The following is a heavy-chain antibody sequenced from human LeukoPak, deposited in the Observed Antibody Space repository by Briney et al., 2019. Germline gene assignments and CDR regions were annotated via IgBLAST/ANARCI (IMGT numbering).Heavy chain of an antibody. CDR2: IYYSGST. Sequence: PSETLSLTCTVSGGSISSYYWSWIRQPPEKGLEWIGYIYYSGSTNYNPSLKSRVTISVDTSKNQFSLKLSSVTAADTAVYYCARRIAVAGTRYYYGMDVWGQGTTVTVSS. D-gene: IGHD6-19*01. CDR3: ARRIAVAGTRYYYGMDV. CDR1: GGSISSYY. J-gene: IGHJ6*02. V-gene: IGHV4-59*08.